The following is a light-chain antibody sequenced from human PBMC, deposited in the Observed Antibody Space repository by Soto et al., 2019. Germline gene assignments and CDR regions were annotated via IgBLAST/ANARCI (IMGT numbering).Light chain of an antibody. CDR2: DVT. CDR3: SSYTSSSTPDV. Sequence: QSVLTQPASVSGSPGQSITISCTGTSSDVGGYNYVSWYQQHPVKAPKLMIYDVTNRPSGVSDRFSGSKSGNTASLTISGLQAGDEADYYCSSYTSSSTPDVFGTGTKLTVL. J-gene: IGLJ1*01. CDR1: SSDVGGYNY. V-gene: IGLV2-14*01.